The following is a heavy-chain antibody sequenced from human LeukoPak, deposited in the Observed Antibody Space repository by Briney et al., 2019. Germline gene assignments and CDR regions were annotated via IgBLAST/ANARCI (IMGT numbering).Heavy chain of an antibody. CDR2: ISGSGGST. V-gene: IGHV3-23*01. J-gene: IGHJ4*02. CDR3: AKSAGGVGDYYFDY. Sequence: GRSLRLSWAASGFTFISYAMSWVRQAPGKGLEWVSAISGSGGSTYYADSVKGRFTISRDNSKNTLYLQMNSLRAEDTAVYYCAKSAGGVGDYYFDYWGQGTLVTVSS. D-gene: IGHD2-8*01. CDR1: GFTFISYA.